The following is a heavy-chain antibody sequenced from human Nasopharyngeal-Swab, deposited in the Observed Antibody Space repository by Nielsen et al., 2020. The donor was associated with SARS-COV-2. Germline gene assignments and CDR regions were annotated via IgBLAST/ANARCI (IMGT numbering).Heavy chain of an antibody. Sequence: GESLKISCAASGFTFDDYAMHWVRQAPGKGLEWVAVISYDGSNKYYADSVKGRFTISRDNSKNTLYLQMNSLRAEDTAVYYCAGKLEPYEEFDYWGQGTLVTVSS. CDR2: ISYDGSNK. V-gene: IGHV3-30*04. J-gene: IGHJ4*02. CDR3: AGKLEPYEEFDY. CDR1: GFTFDDYA. D-gene: IGHD1-1*01.